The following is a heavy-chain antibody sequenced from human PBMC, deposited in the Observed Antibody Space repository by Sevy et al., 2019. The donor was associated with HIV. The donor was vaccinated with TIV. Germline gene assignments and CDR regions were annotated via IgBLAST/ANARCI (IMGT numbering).Heavy chain of an antibody. CDR1: GFTFSSYS. CDR3: AREGYYYDGSGYSYYYMDV. J-gene: IGHJ6*03. D-gene: IGHD3-22*01. V-gene: IGHV3-48*02. Sequence: GGSLRLSCAASGFTFSSYSMNWVRQAPGKGLEWVSYISSSSSTIYYADPVKGRFTISSDNAKNSLYLQTNSLSDEDTGVDYCAREGYYYDGSGYSYYYMDVWGKGTTVTVSS. CDR2: ISSSSSTI.